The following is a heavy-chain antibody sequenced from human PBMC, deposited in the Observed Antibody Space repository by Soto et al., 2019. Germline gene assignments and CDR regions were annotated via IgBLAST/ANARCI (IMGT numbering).Heavy chain of an antibody. CDR2: IIPIFGTA. Sequence: SVKVSFKASGGTFSSYAISWVRHAPGQVLEWMGGIIPIFGTANYAQKFQGRVTITADESTSTAYMELSSLRSEDTAVYYCARGTPHYYDSRGNWFDPWGQGTLVTVSS. D-gene: IGHD3-22*01. V-gene: IGHV1-69*13. CDR1: GGTFSSYA. CDR3: ARGTPHYYDSRGNWFDP. J-gene: IGHJ5*02.